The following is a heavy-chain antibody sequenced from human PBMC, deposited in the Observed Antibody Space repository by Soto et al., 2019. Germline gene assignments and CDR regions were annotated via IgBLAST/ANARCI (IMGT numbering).Heavy chain of an antibody. J-gene: IGHJ4*02. V-gene: IGHV1-46*01. CDR1: GYSFTTYY. D-gene: IGHD1-1*01. CDR2: INPSGGST. CDR3: ARNDKSGLDC. Sequence: QVQLVQSGAEVKKPGASVKVSCKASGYSFTTYYMHWVRQAPGQGPEWMGMINPSGGSTSYAQKFQGRVTMTRDTSTSTVYMELSSLRSEDTAVYYCARNDKSGLDCWGQGTLVTVSS.